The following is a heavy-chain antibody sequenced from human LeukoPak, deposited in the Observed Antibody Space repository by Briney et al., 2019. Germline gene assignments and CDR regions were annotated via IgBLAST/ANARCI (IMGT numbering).Heavy chain of an antibody. Sequence: GGSLRLSCAASGFTFSSYWMSWVRQAPGKGLEWVSAISGSGGSTYYADSVKGRFTISRDNSKNTLYLQMNSLRAEDTAVYYCAKGDDYGDYADYWGQGTLVTVSS. J-gene: IGHJ4*02. V-gene: IGHV3-23*01. CDR3: AKGDDYGDYADY. CDR2: ISGSGGST. D-gene: IGHD4-17*01. CDR1: GFTFSSYW.